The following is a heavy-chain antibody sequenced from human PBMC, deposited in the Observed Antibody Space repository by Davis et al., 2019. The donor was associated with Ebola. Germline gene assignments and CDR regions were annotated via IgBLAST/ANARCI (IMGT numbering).Heavy chain of an antibody. Sequence: PGGSLRLSCAASGFTFSSYGMHWVRQAPGKGLEWVAIISYDGSNIYYADSVKGRFTISRDNSKNTLYLQMNSLRAEDTAVYYCARVAAASRDYWGQGTLVTVSS. V-gene: IGHV3-30*03. CDR2: ISYDGSNI. CDR3: ARVAAASRDY. CDR1: GFTFSSYG. D-gene: IGHD6-25*01. J-gene: IGHJ4*02.